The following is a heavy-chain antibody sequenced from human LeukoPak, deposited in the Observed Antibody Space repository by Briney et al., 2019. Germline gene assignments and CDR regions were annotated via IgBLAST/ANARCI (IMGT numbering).Heavy chain of an antibody. CDR1: GYSFTNYW. Sequence: GESLKISCKGSGYSFTNYWIGWVRQMPGKGLEWMGIIYPGDSDTRYSPSFQGQVTISADKSISTAYLQWSSLKASDTAMYYCARQRLELPWGPDYWGQGTLVTVSS. V-gene: IGHV5-51*01. D-gene: IGHD1-7*01. J-gene: IGHJ4*02. CDR3: ARQRLELPWGPDY. CDR2: IYPGDSDT.